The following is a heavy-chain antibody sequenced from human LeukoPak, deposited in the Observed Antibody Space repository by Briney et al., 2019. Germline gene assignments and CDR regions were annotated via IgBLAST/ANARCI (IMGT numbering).Heavy chain of an antibody. CDR1: GYTFTGYY. D-gene: IGHD1-26*01. V-gene: IGHV1-2*06. CDR3: ARAKVGATPFDY. CDR2: INPNSGGT. Sequence: GASVKVSCKASGYTFTGYYMHWVRQAPGQGLEWMGRINPNSGGTNYAQKFRGRVAMTRDTSISTAYMELSRLRSDDTAVYYCARAKVGATPFDYWGQGTLVTVSS. J-gene: IGHJ4*02.